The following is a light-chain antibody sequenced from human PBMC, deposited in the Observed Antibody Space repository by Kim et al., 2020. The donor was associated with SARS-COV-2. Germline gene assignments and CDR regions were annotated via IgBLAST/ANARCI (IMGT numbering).Light chain of an antibody. J-gene: IGLJ3*02. CDR1: KLGDKY. V-gene: IGLV3-1*01. Sequence: SYELTQPPSVSVSPGQTASITCSGDKLGDKYACWYQQKPGQSPVLVIYQDSKRPSGIPERFSGSISGNTATLTISGTQAMDEADYYCQARDSSTAVFGGG. CDR2: QDS. CDR3: QARDSSTAV.